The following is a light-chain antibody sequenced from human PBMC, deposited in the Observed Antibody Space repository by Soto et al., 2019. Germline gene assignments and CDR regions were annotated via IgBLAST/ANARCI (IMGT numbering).Light chain of an antibody. CDR1: QSVSSN. CDR3: QQYNNWPIT. Sequence: EIVMTQSPATLSVSPGARAPLSCRASQSVSSNLAWYQQKPGQAPRLLIYGASTRATGIPARFSGSGSGTEFTLTISSLQSEDFAVYYCQQYNNWPITFGQGTRLEI. CDR2: GAS. V-gene: IGKV3-15*01. J-gene: IGKJ5*01.